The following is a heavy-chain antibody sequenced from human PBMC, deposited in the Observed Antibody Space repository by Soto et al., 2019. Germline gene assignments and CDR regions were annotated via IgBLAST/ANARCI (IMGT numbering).Heavy chain of an antibody. J-gene: IGHJ4*02. CDR3: ARASLRGMGAKRELFDY. CDR2: INHSGST. Sequence: SETLSLTCAVYGGSFSGYYWSWIRQPPGKGLEWIGEINHSGSTNYNPSLKSRVTISVDTSKNQFSLKLSSVTAADTAVYYCARASLRGMGAKRELFDYWGQGTLVTVSS. CDR1: GGSFSGYY. V-gene: IGHV4-34*01. D-gene: IGHD1-26*01.